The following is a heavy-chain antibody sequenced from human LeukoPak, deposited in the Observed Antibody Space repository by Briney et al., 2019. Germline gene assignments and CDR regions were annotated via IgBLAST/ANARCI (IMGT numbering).Heavy chain of an antibody. V-gene: IGHV3-23*01. Sequence: RGSLRLSCAVSGFTFTNYAMGWVRQAPGKGPEWVSSISNGGGSTYYADSVKGRFTISRDNSKNTLYLQMNSLRAEDTAVYYCAKDPNRGGYYYFDHWGQGTLVTVSS. CDR3: AKDPNRGGYYYFDH. D-gene: IGHD3-3*01. CDR2: ISNGGGST. J-gene: IGHJ4*02. CDR1: GFTFTNYA.